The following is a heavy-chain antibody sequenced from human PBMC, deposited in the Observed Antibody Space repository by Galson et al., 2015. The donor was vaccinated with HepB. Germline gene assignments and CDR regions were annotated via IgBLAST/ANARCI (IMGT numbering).Heavy chain of an antibody. J-gene: IGHJ4*02. V-gene: IGHV3-11*06. D-gene: IGHD1-26*01. CDR3: ARGVPSGSYLDIFDY. Sequence: SLRLSCAASGFTFSDYYMSWIRQAPGKGLEWVSYISSSSSYTNYADSVKGRFTISRDNAKNSLYPQMNSLRAEDTAVYYCARGVPSGSYLDIFDYWGQGTLVTVSS. CDR2: ISSSSSYT. CDR1: GFTFSDYY.